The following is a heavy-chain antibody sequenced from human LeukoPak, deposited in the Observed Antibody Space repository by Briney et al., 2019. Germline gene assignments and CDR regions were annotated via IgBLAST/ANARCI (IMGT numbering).Heavy chain of an antibody. CDR1: GYTFTSYD. CDR2: MNPNGSNT. V-gene: IGHV1-8*01. J-gene: IGHJ6*02. CDR3: ARAREFDSSGYFTYYYYGMDV. D-gene: IGHD3-22*01. Sequence: RASLKLSCAASGYTFTSYDMNWVRQAPGQGLEWMGGMNPNGSNTGYAKKFQGSVTITRNTTISTAYMELSSMRSEVTAVYYCARAREFDSSGYFTYYYYGMDVWGQGTTVTVSS.